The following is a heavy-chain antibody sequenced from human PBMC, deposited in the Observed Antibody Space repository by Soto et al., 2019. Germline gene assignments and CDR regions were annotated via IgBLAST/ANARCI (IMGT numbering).Heavy chain of an antibody. CDR2: ISYDGSNK. J-gene: IGHJ3*02. Sequence: PGGSLRLSCAASGFTFSSYAMHWVRQAPGKGLEWVAVISYDGSNKYYADSVKGRFTISRDNSKNTLYLQMNSLRAEDTAVYYCASLPSDMIVVAYDAFDIWGQGTMVTVSS. CDR3: ASLPSDMIVVAYDAFDI. CDR1: GFTFSSYA. D-gene: IGHD3-22*01. V-gene: IGHV3-30-3*01.